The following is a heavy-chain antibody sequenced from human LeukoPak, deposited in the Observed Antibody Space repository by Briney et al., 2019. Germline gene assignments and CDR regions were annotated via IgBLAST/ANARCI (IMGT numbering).Heavy chain of an antibody. J-gene: IGHJ4*02. CDR3: ARLFYDSSGHLWGFDY. CDR2: INPNSGGT. D-gene: IGHD3-22*01. V-gene: IGHV1-2*02. Sequence: ASVKVSCKASGYTFTSYYMHWVRQAPGQGLEWMGWINPNSGGTNYAQKFQGRVTMTRDTSISTAYMELSRLRSDDTAVYYCARLFYDSSGHLWGFDYWGQGTLVTVSS. CDR1: GYTFTSYY.